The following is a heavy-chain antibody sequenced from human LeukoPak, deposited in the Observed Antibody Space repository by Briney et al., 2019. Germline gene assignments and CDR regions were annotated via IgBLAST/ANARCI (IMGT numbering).Heavy chain of an antibody. CDR2: INPNSGGT. Sequence: GASVKVSCKASGYTFTGYYMHWVRQAPGQGLEWMGWINPNSGGTNYAQKFQGWVTMTRDTSISTAYMELSRLRSDDTAVYYCAATVGTTGTTRYYYMDVWGKGTTVTVSS. D-gene: IGHD1-1*01. J-gene: IGHJ6*03. CDR1: GYTFTGYY. CDR3: AATVGTTGTTRYYYMDV. V-gene: IGHV1-2*04.